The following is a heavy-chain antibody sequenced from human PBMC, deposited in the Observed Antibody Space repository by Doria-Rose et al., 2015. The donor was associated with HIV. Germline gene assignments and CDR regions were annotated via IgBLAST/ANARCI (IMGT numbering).Heavy chain of an antibody. V-gene: IGHV4-34*01. D-gene: IGHD1-1*01. CDR1: GGSFSGYY. J-gene: IGHJ6*02. CDR2: INHSGST. CDR3: ARGLLRGGWNDVDYYYGMDV. Sequence: QVQLQESGAGLVKPSEALSLTCAVFGGSFSGYYWSWIRQPPGKGLEWIGEINHSGSTNYKTSLKSRVTISLDTSKTRFSVKLSSVTAADTAVYYCARGLLRGGWNDVDYYYGMDVWGQGTTVTVSS.